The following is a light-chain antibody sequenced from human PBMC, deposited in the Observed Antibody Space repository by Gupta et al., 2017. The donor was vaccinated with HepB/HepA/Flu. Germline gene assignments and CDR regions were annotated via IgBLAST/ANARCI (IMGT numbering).Light chain of an antibody. J-gene: IGLJ2*01. CDR3: SSFTDTGALVI. CDR2: DVS. Sequence: QSALTQPASVSGSPVQSITISCTGTSSDVGGYNHVSWYQQHPGKAPKLLILDVSNRPSGVSNRFSGSKSGNTASLTISGLQAEDEADYHCSSFTDTGALVIFGGGTKVTVL. CDR1: SSDVGGYNH. V-gene: IGLV2-14*01.